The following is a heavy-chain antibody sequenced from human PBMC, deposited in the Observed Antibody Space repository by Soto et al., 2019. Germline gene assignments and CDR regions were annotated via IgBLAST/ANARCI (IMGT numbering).Heavy chain of an antibody. V-gene: IGHV1-3*01. J-gene: IGHJ5*02. Sequence: ASVKVSCKASGYTFTSYAMHWVRQAPGQRLEWMGWINAGNGNTKYSQKFQGRVTITRDTSASTAYMELSSLRSEDTAVYYCARVSHTQAAAGTRNWFDPWGQGTLVTVSS. CDR2: INAGNGNT. D-gene: IGHD6-13*01. CDR3: ARVSHTQAAAGTRNWFDP. CDR1: GYTFTSYA.